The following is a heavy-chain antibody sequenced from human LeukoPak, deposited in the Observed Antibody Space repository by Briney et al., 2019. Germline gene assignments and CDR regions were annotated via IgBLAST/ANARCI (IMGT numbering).Heavy chain of an antibody. D-gene: IGHD3-3*01. CDR3: AKHLRRRFFSKTLGFDP. CDR1: GGSFSGDY. Sequence: SETLSLTCAVYGGSFSGDYWSWIRQPPGKGLEWIGQINHSGSTNYNPSLKSRVTISLDTSKYQFSLKLRSVTAADTAVYYCAKHLRRRFFSKTLGFDPWGQGTLVTVSS. V-gene: IGHV4-34*01. J-gene: IGHJ5*02. CDR2: INHSGST.